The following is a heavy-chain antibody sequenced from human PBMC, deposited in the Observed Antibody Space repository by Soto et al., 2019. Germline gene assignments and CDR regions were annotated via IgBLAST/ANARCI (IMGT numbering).Heavy chain of an antibody. Sequence: GGSLRLSCAASGFPFSSYAMSWVRQAPGKGLEWVSAISGSGGSTYYADSVKGRFTIPRDNSKNTLYLQMNSLRAEDTAVYYCAKNRLDSSGYYSDYWGQGTLVTVSS. CDR1: GFPFSSYA. V-gene: IGHV3-23*01. J-gene: IGHJ4*02. D-gene: IGHD3-22*01. CDR3: AKNRLDSSGYYSDY. CDR2: ISGSGGST.